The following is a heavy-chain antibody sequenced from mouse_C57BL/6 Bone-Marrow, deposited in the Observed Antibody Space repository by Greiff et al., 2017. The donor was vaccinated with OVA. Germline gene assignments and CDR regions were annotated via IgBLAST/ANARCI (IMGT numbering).Heavy chain of an antibody. V-gene: IGHV5-4*03. D-gene: IGHD6-5*01. Sequence: EVKVVESGGGLVKPGGSLKLSCAASGFTFSSYAMSWVRQTPEKRLEWVATISDGGSYTYYPDNVKGRFTISRDNAKNNLYLQMSHLKSEDTAMYYCARGLIMDDWGQGTSVTVSS. CDR1: GFTFSSYA. J-gene: IGHJ4*01. CDR3: ARGLIMDD. CDR2: ISDGGSYT.